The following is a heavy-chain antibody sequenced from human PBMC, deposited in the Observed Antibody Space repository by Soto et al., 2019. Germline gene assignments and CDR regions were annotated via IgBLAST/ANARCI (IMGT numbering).Heavy chain of an antibody. D-gene: IGHD1-26*01. J-gene: IGHJ5*02. V-gene: IGHV3-64*04. CDR1: GFTFSRYS. CDR2: INSIGDNT. Sequence: GGSLRLSCSGSGFTFSRYSLMWSRQAPGKGLEYVSTINSIGDNTWYADSVKGRFTISRDNSKNTLYLQMNSLRAEDTAVYYCAKDREWEEYNWFDPWGQGTLVTVSS. CDR3: AKDREWEEYNWFDP.